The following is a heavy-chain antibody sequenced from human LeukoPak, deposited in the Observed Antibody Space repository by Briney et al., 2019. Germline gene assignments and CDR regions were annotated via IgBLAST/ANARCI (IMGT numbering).Heavy chain of an antibody. D-gene: IGHD6-19*01. CDR2: IYYSGST. CDR1: SESLSSYY. CDR3: ARHQDQWLDDLTFDY. J-gene: IGHJ4*02. V-gene: IGHV4-39*01. Sequence: PSETLSLTCSFSSESLSSYYWTWIRQPPGKGLEWIGSIYYSGSTYYNPSLKSRVTISVDTSKNQFSLKLSSVTAADTAVYYCARHQDQWLDDLTFDYWGQGTLVTVSS.